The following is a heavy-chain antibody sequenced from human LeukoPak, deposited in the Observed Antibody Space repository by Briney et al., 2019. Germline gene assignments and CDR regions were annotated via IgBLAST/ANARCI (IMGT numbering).Heavy chain of an antibody. Sequence: SETLSLDGTVSDGSIRSYYWGWLRQPPGKGLEWIGYIYYSGSTNYNPSLKSRVTISVDTSKNQFSLKLSSVTAADTAVYYRARDATYYYGSGSYSTFDYWGQGTLVTVSS. CDR1: DGSIRSYY. CDR3: ARDATYYYGSGSYSTFDY. J-gene: IGHJ4*02. CDR2: IYYSGST. D-gene: IGHD3-10*01. V-gene: IGHV4-59*01.